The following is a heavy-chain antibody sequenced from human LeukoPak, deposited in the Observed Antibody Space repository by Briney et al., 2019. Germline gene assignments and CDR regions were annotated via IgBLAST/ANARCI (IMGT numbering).Heavy chain of an antibody. D-gene: IGHD6-13*01. J-gene: IGHJ3*02. V-gene: IGHV1-18*01. CDR1: GYTFTSYG. Sequence: ASVKVSCKASGYTFTSYGISWVRQAPGQGLEWMGWISAYNGNTNYAQKLQGRVTMTTDTSTSTAYMELRSLRSDDPAVYYCARGAGSIAAAGTGKRAFDIWGQGTMVTVSS. CDR2: ISAYNGNT. CDR3: ARGAGSIAAAGTGKRAFDI.